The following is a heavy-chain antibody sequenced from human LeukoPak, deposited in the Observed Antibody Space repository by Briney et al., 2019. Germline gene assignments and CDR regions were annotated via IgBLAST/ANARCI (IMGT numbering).Heavy chain of an antibody. V-gene: IGHV3-48*03. D-gene: IGHD3-10*01. CDR2: ISMRGSTI. CDR3: ARSFGSGSPTFDF. Sequence: PGGSLRLSCAASGFTFTDYEMNWVRQAPGKGLEWVSHISMRGSTIYYADSVKGRFTISRDNAKNSLYLQVSSLRAEDTAVYYCARSFGSGSPTFDFWGQGGRVTVSS. CDR1: GFTFTDYE. J-gene: IGHJ4*02.